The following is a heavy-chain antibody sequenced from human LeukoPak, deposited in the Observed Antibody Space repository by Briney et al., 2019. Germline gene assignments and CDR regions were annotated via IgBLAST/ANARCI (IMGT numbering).Heavy chain of an antibody. D-gene: IGHD6-13*01. J-gene: IGHJ4*02. CDR2: FDPEDGET. CDR3: ATAQETAAGTNLGEGFDY. Sequence: ASVKVSCKVSGYTLTELSMHRVRQAPGKGLEWMGGFDPEDGETIYAQKFQGRVTMTEDTSTDTAYMELSSLRSEDTAVYYCATAQETAAGTNLGEGFDYWGQGTLVTVSS. V-gene: IGHV1-24*01. CDR1: GYTLTELS.